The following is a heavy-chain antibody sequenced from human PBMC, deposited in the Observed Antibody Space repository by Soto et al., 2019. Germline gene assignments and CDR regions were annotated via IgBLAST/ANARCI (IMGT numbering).Heavy chain of an antibody. Sequence: SETLSLTXTVSGGSISSYHWSWIRQSAGKGLEWIGRIYTSGNTHYNPSLKSRVTVSIDTSKNQFFLTVNSVTAADSAVYYCARESGDNWDYEAYWGQGTPVTVSS. CDR1: GGSISSYH. J-gene: IGHJ4*02. D-gene: IGHD1-7*01. V-gene: IGHV4-4*07. CDR2: IYTSGNT. CDR3: ARESGDNWDYEAY.